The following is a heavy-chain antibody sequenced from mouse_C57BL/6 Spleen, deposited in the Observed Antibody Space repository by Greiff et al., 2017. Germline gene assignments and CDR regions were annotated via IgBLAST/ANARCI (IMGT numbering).Heavy chain of an antibody. CDR2: IRNKANNHAT. D-gene: IGHD2-4*01. CDR1: GFTFSDAW. V-gene: IGHV6-6*01. CDR3: TRGYDYDDAMDD. Sequence: EVKLMESGGGLVQPGGSMKLSCAASGFTFSDAWMDWVRQSPEKGLEWVAEIRNKANNHATYYAESVKGRFTISRDDSKSSVYLQMNSLRAEDTGIYYCTRGYDYDDAMDDWGQGTSVTVSS. J-gene: IGHJ4*01.